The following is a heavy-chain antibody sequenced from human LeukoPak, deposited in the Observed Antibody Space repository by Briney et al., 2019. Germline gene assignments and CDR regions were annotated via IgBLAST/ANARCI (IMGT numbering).Heavy chain of an antibody. CDR2: TFYRSSWFY. J-gene: IGHJ4*02. CDR3: ARGLWFGDENPPYFDY. D-gene: IGHD3-10*01. V-gene: IGHV6-1*01. Sequence: SQTLSLTCAISGDSVSSNIVAWHWIRQSPSRGLEWLGRTFYRSSWFYDYAVSVKSRISINPDTSKNQFSLHLNSVTPEDTAVYYCARGLWFGDENPPYFDYWGQGILVTVSS. CDR1: GDSVSSNIVA.